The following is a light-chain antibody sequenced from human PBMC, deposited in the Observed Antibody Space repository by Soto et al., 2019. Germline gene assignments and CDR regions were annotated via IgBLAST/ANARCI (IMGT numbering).Light chain of an antibody. V-gene: IGKV3-15*01. J-gene: IGKJ4*01. CDR3: QHYKTWPLA. CDR1: QGVGST. CDR2: DAY. Sequence: EIVLTQSXGTLSXXPXXXXTLXXRASQGVGSTLAWYRQQPGQAPRLLIYDAYIRATGVPARFSGSGSGTEFTLTISSLQSEDFALYYCQHYKTWPLAFGGGTKVDIK.